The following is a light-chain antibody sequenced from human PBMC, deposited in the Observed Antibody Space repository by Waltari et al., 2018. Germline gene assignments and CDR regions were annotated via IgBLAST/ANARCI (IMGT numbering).Light chain of an antibody. V-gene: IGLV3-1*01. CDR1: NLGDQY. CDR3: QAWDTTVV. J-gene: IGLJ2*01. Sequence: SYELTQTPSVSVSPGQTASITCSGHNLGDQYVCWYPQKPGQSPALVIYQPTNRPSGIPERFSGSNSGNTATLTISGTQAMDEADYYCQAWDTTVVFGGGTKLTVL. CDR2: QPT.